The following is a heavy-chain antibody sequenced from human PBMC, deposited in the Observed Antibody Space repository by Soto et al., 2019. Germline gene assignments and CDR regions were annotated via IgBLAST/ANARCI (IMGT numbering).Heavy chain of an antibody. J-gene: IGHJ4*02. CDR1: GFTVSSNY. CDR2: IYSGGST. D-gene: IGHD6-13*01. V-gene: IGHV3-66*01. CDR3: ARTRYSTDFDY. Sequence: GGSLRLSCAASGFTVSSNYMSWVRQAPGKGLEWVSVIYSGGSTYYADSVKGRFTISRDNSKNTLYLQMNSLRAEDTAVYYCARTRYSTDFDYWGQETLVTVSS.